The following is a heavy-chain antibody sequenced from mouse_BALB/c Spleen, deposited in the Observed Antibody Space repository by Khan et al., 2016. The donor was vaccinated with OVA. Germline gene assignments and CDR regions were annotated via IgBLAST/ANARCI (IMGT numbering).Heavy chain of an antibody. CDR2: ISSGGHYT. D-gene: IGHD1-1*02. V-gene: IGHV5-6*01. CDR3: ARLAYYYNSEGFAY. Sequence: EVQLVESGGDLVKTGGSLKLSCAASGFTFSTYGMSWVRQTPDKRLEWVATISSGGHYTYYIDSVKGRLTISRDNAKNILYLQMTSLRSEDTAMYYCARLAYYYNSEGFAYWGQGTQVTVSA. J-gene: IGHJ3*01. CDR1: GFTFSTYG.